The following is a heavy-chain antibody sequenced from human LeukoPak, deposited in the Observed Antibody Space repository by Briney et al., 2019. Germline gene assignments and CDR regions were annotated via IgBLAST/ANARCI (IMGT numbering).Heavy chain of an antibody. CDR1: GGSISTYY. Sequence: SETLSLTCTVSGGSISTYYWNWIRQPPGKGLEWIGYIYYSGSTNYNPSLMSRVTISVDTSKNQLSLRLTSVTAADTAVYYCARKGSGWHTLEYWGQGTLVTVSS. J-gene: IGHJ4*02. CDR2: IYYSGST. D-gene: IGHD6-19*01. V-gene: IGHV4-59*01. CDR3: ARKGSGWHTLEY.